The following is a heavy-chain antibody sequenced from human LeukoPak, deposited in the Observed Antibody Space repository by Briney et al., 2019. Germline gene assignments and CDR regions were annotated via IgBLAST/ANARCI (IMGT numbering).Heavy chain of an antibody. J-gene: IGHJ1*01. D-gene: IGHD4-17*01. CDR3: AKDADYGDYVEYFQH. V-gene: IGHV3-30*18. CDR1: GFTFSSYG. Sequence: GRSLRLSCAASGFTFSSYGMHWVRQAPGKGLEWVAVTSYDGSNKYYADSVKGRFTTSRDNSKNTLYLQMNSLRAEDTAVYYCAKDADYGDYVEYFQHWGQGTLVTVSS. CDR2: TSYDGSNK.